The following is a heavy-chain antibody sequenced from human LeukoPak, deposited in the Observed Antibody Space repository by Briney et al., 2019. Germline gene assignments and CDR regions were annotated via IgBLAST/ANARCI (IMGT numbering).Heavy chain of an antibody. D-gene: IGHD6-13*01. CDR3: AKGAAAATGTHDAFDI. Sequence: GGSLRLSCAASGFTFRSYGMNWVRQGPGKGLEGVSAISGSGGSTYYADSVKGRFTISRDNSKNTLYLQMNSLRAEDTAVYYCAKGAAAATGTHDAFDIWGQGTMVTVSS. J-gene: IGHJ3*02. CDR1: GFTFRSYG. CDR2: ISGSGGST. V-gene: IGHV3-23*01.